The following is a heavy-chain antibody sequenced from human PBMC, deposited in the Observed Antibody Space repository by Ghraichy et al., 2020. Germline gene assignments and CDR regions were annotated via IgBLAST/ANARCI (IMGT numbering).Heavy chain of an antibody. CDR3: ARVEMATILGFDY. CDR2: IYSGGST. V-gene: IGHV3-53*01. D-gene: IGHD5-24*01. CDR1: GFTVSSNY. J-gene: IGHJ4*02. Sequence: GESLNISCAASGFTVSSNYMSWVRQASGKGLEWVSVIYSGGSTYYADSVKGRFTISRDNSKNTLYLQMNSLRAEDTAVYYCARVEMATILGFDYWGQGTLVTVSS.